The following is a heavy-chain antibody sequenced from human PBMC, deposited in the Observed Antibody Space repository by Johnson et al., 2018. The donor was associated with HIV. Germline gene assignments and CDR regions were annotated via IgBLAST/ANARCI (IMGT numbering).Heavy chain of an antibody. Sequence: VQLVESGGGLVQPGRSLRLSCAASGFTFSSFWMSWVRQAPGKGLEWVANIKQDGSEKYYADSVKGRFTISRDNSKNTLYLQMNSLKTEDTAVYYCTRFRVSSGWDDAFDIWGQGTMVTVSS. V-gene: IGHV3-7*05. J-gene: IGHJ3*02. D-gene: IGHD6-19*01. CDR3: TRFRVSSGWDDAFDI. CDR2: IKQDGSEK. CDR1: GFTFSSFW.